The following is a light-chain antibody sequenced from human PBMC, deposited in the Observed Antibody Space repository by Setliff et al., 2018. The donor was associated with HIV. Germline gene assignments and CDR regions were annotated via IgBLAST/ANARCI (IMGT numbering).Light chain of an antibody. J-gene: IGLJ1*01. Sequence: SVLAQPASVSGSPGQSITISCTGTSSDVGGYNYVSWYQQHPGKAPKLMIYDVSKRPSGVSNRFSGSKSGNTASLTISGLQAEDEADYYCSSYTSSSTPHVFGTGTKVTVL. CDR3: SSYTSSSTPHV. V-gene: IGLV2-14*01. CDR2: DVS. CDR1: SSDVGGYNY.